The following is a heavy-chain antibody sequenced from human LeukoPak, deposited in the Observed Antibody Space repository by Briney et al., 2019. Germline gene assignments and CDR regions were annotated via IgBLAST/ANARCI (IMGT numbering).Heavy chain of an antibody. CDR2: ISYDGSNK. CDR1: GFTFSSYA. D-gene: IGHD2-2*01. CDR3: ARDYCSSSSCYLWH. Sequence: GGSLRLSCAASGFTFSSYAMHWVRQAPGKGLEWVAVISYDGSNKYYADSVKGRFTISRDNSKNTLYLQMNSLRAEDTAVYYCARDYCSSSSCYLWHWGQGTLVTVSS. V-gene: IGHV3-30-3*01. J-gene: IGHJ1*01.